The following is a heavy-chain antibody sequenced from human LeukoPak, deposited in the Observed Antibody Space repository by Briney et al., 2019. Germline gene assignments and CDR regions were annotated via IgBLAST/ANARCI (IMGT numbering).Heavy chain of an antibody. J-gene: IGHJ4*02. V-gene: IGHV1-2*02. D-gene: IGHD4-11*01. Sequence: GASVKVSCKASGYTFTSYYMHWVRQAPGQGLEWMGWINPNSGGTNYAQKFQGRVTMTRDTSISTAYMELSRLRSDDTAVYYCARPPAFGYSNYYFDYWGQGTLVTVSS. CDR3: ARPPAFGYSNYYFDY. CDR1: GYTFTSYY. CDR2: INPNSGGT.